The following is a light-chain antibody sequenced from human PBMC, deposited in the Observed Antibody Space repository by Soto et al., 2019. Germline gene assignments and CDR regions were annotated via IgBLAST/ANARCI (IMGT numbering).Light chain of an antibody. CDR3: QSADSRGTYVV. J-gene: IGLJ2*01. CDR2: KDS. Sequence: SYELTQSPSVSVSPGQTARITCSGDTLPRQYAYWYQQKPGQAPVVVIYKDSERPSGIPERFSGSSSGTIVTLTISGVQAEDEADYYCQSADSRGTYVVFGGGTKLNVL. CDR1: TLPRQY. V-gene: IGLV3-25*03.